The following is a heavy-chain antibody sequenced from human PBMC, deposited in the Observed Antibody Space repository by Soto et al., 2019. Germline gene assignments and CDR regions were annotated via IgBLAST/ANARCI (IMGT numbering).Heavy chain of an antibody. CDR2: IYHSGST. D-gene: IGHD6-6*01. CDR3: ARAGIAARLPNSNWFDP. J-gene: IGHJ5*02. Sequence: SETLSLTCAVSGGSISSSNWWSWVRQPPGKGLEWIGEIYHSGSTNYNPSLKSRVTMSVDKSKNQFSLKLSSVTAADTAVYYCARAGIAARLPNSNWFDPWGQGTLVTVSS. V-gene: IGHV4-4*02. CDR1: GGSISSSNW.